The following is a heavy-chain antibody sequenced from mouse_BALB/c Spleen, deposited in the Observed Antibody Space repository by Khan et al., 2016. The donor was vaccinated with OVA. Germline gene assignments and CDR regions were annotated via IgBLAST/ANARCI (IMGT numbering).Heavy chain of an antibody. CDR1: GYSFTGYN. D-gene: IGHD2-10*02. J-gene: IGHJ2*01. CDR2: IDPYYGGA. CDR3: ARGYCNYVRYYFDY. Sequence: VQLKESGPELEKPGASVKISCKASGYSFTGYNMNWVKQSTGKSLEWIGNIDPYYGGATYNQKFKGKATLTVDKSSSTAYMQLKSLTSEDSAVYYCARGYCNYVRYYFDYWGQGTTLTVSS. V-gene: IGHV1-42*01.